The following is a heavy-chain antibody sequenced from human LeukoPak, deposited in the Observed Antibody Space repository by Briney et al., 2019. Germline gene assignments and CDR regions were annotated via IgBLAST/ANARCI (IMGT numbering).Heavy chain of an antibody. J-gene: IGHJ4*02. D-gene: IGHD6-19*01. V-gene: IGHV4-4*07. CDR2: IQDRGST. CDR1: GTSMSNSY. Sequence: TSETLSLTCTVSGTSMSNSYWSWIRQPAGKGLEWIGHIQDRGSTIYNPSLGSRVTMSLDTPKTQFSLKLNSVTAADTAVYYCTRGQWLDVWDFWGQGTLVTVSS. CDR3: TRGQWLDVWDF.